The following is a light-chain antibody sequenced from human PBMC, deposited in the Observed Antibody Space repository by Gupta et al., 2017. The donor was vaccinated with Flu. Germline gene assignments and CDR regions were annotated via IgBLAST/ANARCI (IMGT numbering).Light chain of an antibody. Sequence: NFVLTQPHSVSESPGKTVTISCTRSSGSIAATFVQWFQQRPGSAPTTLIYEDTQRPSGVPDRFSGSIERSSNSASLAISGLKTEDEDVYYCQAEDDTSRVFGGGTKLTVL. CDR3: QAEDDTSRV. CDR2: EDT. J-gene: IGLJ3*02. CDR1: SGSIAATF. V-gene: IGLV6-57*03.